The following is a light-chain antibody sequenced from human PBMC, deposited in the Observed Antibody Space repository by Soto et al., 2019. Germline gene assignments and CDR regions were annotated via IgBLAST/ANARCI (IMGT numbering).Light chain of an antibody. J-gene: IGLJ2*01. Sequence: QSVLTRPPSVSGAPGQRVTLSCTGSSSNIGAGYDVHWYQQLPGPAPKLLIYGNSTRPTGVPDRFSGSTSGTSASLAITGLQAEDDHDYSCQSYDSSLSGSNVVFGGGTKVTVL. CDR3: QSYDSSLSGSNVV. CDR1: SSNIGAGYD. CDR2: GNS. V-gene: IGLV1-40*01.